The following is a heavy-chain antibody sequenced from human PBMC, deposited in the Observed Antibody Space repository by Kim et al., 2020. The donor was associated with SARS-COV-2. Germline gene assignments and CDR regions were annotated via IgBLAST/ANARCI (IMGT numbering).Heavy chain of an antibody. D-gene: IGHD4-17*01. CDR3: ARHYGGQGVFDY. Sequence: SETLSLTCAVSGGSISSGGYSWSWIRQPPGKGLEWIGYIYHSGSTYYNPSLKSRVTISVDRSKNQFSLKLSSVTAADTAVYYCARHYGGQGVFDYWGQGTLVTVSS. J-gene: IGHJ4*02. CDR1: GGSISSGGYS. V-gene: IGHV4-30-2*01. CDR2: IYHSGST.